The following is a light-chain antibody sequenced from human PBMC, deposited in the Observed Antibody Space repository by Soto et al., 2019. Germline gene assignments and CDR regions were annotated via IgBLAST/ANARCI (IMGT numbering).Light chain of an antibody. CDR3: RQYNSYSWT. V-gene: IGKV1-5*01. Sequence: DIQMTQSPSTLSASVGDRVTITCRASQNINIWLAWYQQKPGKAPKLLIFDASSLESGVPPRFSGSGSGTEFTLTISSLQPDDFVTYYCRQYNSYSWTFGQGTKVDIK. CDR2: DAS. J-gene: IGKJ1*01. CDR1: QNINIW.